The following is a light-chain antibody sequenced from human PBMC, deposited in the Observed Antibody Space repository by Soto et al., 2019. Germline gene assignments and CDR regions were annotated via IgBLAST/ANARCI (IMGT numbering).Light chain of an antibody. V-gene: IGLV2-11*01. CDR3: CSYAGSYTRV. CDR2: DVN. Sequence: QSVLTQPRSVSGSPGQSVTISCTGTSSDVGAYNYVSWYQHHPGKAPKLMIYDVNERPSGVPDRFSGSKSGNTASLSISGLQAEDEADYHCCSYAGSYTRVFGGGTKLTVL. J-gene: IGLJ3*02. CDR1: SSDVGAYNY.